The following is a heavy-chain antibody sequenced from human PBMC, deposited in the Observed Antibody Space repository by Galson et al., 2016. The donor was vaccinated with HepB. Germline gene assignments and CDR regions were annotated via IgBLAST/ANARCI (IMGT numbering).Heavy chain of an antibody. CDR1: GYTFTSYG. D-gene: IGHD2-15*01. V-gene: IGHV1-18*01. CDR3: ARVTSALYSRMGWFYP. J-gene: IGHJ5*02. Sequence: SVKVSCKASGYTFTSYGISWVRQAPGQGLEWMGWISAYNGNTNYAQKLQGRVTMTTDTSTGTAYRELRSLRSDDTAVYYCARVTSALYSRMGWFYPWGQGTLVTVSS. CDR2: ISAYNGNT.